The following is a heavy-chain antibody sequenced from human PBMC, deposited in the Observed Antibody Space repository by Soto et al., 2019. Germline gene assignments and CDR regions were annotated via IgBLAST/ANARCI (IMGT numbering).Heavy chain of an antibody. CDR1: GFTFSSYA. Sequence: GGSLRLSCAASGFTFSSYAMSWVRQAPGKGLEWVSAISGSGGSTYYADSVKGRFTISRDNSKNTLYLQMNSLRAEDRAVDCCAGAGGLGIAGGDWGEGALVTVSS. CDR2: ISGSGGST. V-gene: IGHV3-23*01. CDR3: AGAGGLGIAGGD. D-gene: IGHD2-21*01. J-gene: IGHJ4*02.